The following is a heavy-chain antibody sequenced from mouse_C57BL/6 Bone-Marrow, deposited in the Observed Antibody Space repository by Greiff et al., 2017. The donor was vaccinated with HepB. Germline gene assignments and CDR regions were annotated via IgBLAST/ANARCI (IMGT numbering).Heavy chain of an antibody. D-gene: IGHD1-1*01. J-gene: IGHJ4*01. CDR3: ARWGVVATNYYAMDY. CDR2: IHPNSGST. Sequence: QVHVKQPGAELVKPGASVKLSCKASGYTFTSYWMHWVKQRPGQGLEWIGMIHPNSGSTNYNEKFKSKATLTVDKSSSTAYMQLSRLTSEDSAVYYCARWGVVATNYYAMDYWGQGTSVTVSS. CDR1: GYTFTSYW. V-gene: IGHV1-64*01.